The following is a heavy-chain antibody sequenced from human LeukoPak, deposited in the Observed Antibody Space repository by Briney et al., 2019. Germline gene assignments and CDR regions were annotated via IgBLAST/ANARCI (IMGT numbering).Heavy chain of an antibody. CDR3: ARGMAAAGFNWFDP. Sequence: SETLSLTCTVSGGSISSSSYYWGWIRQPPGKGLEWIGSIYYSGSTNYNPSLKSRVTISVDTSKNQFSLKLSSVTAADTAVYYCARGMAAAGFNWFDPWGQGTLVTVSS. CDR1: GGSISSSSYY. J-gene: IGHJ5*02. D-gene: IGHD6-13*01. CDR2: IYYSGST. V-gene: IGHV4-39*07.